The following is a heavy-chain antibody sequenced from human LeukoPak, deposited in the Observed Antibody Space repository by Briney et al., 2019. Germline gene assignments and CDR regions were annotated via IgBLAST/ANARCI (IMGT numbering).Heavy chain of an antibody. Sequence: GGSLRLSCAASGFTFSSYWMSWVRQAPGKGLEWVANIKQDGSEKYYVDSVKGRFTISRDNAKNSLYLQMNSLRAEDTAVYYCARDSNEYSSPPDVWGKGTTVTVSS. CDR1: GFTFSSYW. CDR3: ARDSNEYSSPPDV. CDR2: IKQDGSEK. V-gene: IGHV3-7*01. J-gene: IGHJ6*04. D-gene: IGHD6-6*01.